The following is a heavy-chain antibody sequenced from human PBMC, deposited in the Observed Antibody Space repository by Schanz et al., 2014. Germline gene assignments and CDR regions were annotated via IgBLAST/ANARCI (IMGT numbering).Heavy chain of an antibody. Sequence: EVQLLESGGGLVQPGGSLRLSCAASGFTFSSYAMSWVRQAPGKGLEWISYITYNGGTIYYADSVKGRFTISRDNAKNSLYLEMNSLRAEDTAVYYCAASSGWHPSTDYWGQGTLXTVSS. D-gene: IGHD6-19*01. CDR2: ITYNGGTI. V-gene: IGHV3-48*01. CDR1: GFTFSSYA. J-gene: IGHJ4*02. CDR3: AASSGWHPSTDY.